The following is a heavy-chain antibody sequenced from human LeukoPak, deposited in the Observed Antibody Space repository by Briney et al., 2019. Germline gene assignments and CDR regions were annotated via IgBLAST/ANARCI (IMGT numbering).Heavy chain of an antibody. CDR3: ARDGGRGSYYNLDY. J-gene: IGHJ4*02. Sequence: SVKASCKASGGTFSSYAISWVRQAPGQGLEWMGGIIPIFGTANYAQKFQGRVTMTRDTSISTAYMELSRLRSDDTAVYYCARDGGRGSYYNLDYWGQGTLVTVSS. CDR2: IIPIFGTA. CDR1: GGTFSSYA. V-gene: IGHV1-69*05. D-gene: IGHD3-10*01.